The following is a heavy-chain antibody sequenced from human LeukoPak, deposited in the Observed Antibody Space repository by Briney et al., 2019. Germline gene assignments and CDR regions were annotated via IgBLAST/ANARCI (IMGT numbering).Heavy chain of an antibody. Sequence: ASVKVSCKASGGTFSSYAISWVRQAPGQGLEWMGWINPNSGGTNYAQKFQGRVTMTRDTSISTAYMELSRLRSDDTAVYYCARARERGVALKWGQGTLVTVSS. J-gene: IGHJ4*02. CDR2: INPNSGGT. V-gene: IGHV1-2*02. CDR1: GGTFSSYA. CDR3: ARARERGVALK. D-gene: IGHD2-15*01.